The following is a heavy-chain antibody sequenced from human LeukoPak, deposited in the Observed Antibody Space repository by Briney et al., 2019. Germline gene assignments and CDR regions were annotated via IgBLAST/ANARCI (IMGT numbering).Heavy chain of an antibody. CDR2: IYPGDSDT. D-gene: IGHD3-22*01. Sequence: GESLQISCKGSGYSFTSYWIGWVRQMPGKGLEWMGIIYPGDSDTRYSPSFHGQVTIPADKFISTAYLQWSSVNASDTAMDYCARLYNYYDSSGSKNDAFDIWGQGTMVTVSS. CDR3: ARLYNYYDSSGSKNDAFDI. CDR1: GYSFTSYW. J-gene: IGHJ3*02. V-gene: IGHV5-51*01.